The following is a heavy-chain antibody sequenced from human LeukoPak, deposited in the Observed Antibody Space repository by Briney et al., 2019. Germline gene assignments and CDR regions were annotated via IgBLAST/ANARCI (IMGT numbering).Heavy chain of an antibody. D-gene: IGHD5-18*01. Sequence: ASVKVSCKASGGTFSSYAISWVRQAPGQGLEWMGGIIPIFGTANYAQKFQGRVTITADESTSTAYMELSSLRSEDTAVYYCARTHRGYSYGTNFDYWGQGTLVTVSS. CDR1: GGTFSSYA. V-gene: IGHV1-69*13. CDR3: ARTHRGYSYGTNFDY. J-gene: IGHJ4*02. CDR2: IIPIFGTA.